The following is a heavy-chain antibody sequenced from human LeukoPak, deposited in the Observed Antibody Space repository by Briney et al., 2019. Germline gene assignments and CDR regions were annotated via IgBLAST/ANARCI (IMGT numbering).Heavy chain of an antibody. V-gene: IGHV3-30*04. CDR2: ISYDRSNK. D-gene: IGHD2-15*01. CDR1: GFTFSSYA. CDR3: ARDPGYCSGGSCYAFDY. J-gene: IGHJ4*02. Sequence: GGSLRLSCAASGFTFSSYAMHWVRQAPGKGLEWVAVISYDRSNKYYADSVKGRFTISRDNSKNTLYLQMNSLRAEDTAVYYCARDPGYCSGGSCYAFDYWGQGTLVTVSS.